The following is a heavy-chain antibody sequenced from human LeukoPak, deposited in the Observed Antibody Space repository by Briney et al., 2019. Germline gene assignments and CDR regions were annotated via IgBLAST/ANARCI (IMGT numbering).Heavy chain of an antibody. CDR3: ARAGRYCSGGSCSDAFDI. D-gene: IGHD2-15*01. J-gene: IGHJ3*02. CDR1: GGSISSYY. V-gene: IGHV4-59*01. CDR2: TYYSGST. Sequence: PSETLSLTCTVSGGSISSYYWSWIRQPPGKGLEGIGYTYYSGSTNYNPSLKSRVTISVDTSKNQFSLKLSPVTAADTAVYFCARAGRYCSGGSCSDAFDIWGQGTMVTVSS.